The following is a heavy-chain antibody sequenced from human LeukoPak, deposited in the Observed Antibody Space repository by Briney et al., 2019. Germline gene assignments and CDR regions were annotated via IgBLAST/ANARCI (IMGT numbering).Heavy chain of an antibody. CDR3: ARGYYYGSGSYYYSYYYGMDV. CDR2: IYYSGST. Sequence: SQTLSLTCTVSGGSISSGGYYWSWIRQHPGKGLEWIGYIYYSGSTNYNPSLKSRVTISVDTSKNQFSLKLSSVTAADTAVYYCARGYYYGSGSYYYSYYYGMDVWGKGTTVTVSS. J-gene: IGHJ6*04. CDR1: GGSISSGGYY. D-gene: IGHD3-10*01. V-gene: IGHV4-31*03.